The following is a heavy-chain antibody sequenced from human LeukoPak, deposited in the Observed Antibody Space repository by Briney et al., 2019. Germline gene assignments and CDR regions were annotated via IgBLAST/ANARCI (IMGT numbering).Heavy chain of an antibody. CDR2: INHSGST. CDR1: GGSFSGYY. Sequence: SETLSLTCAVYGGSFSGYYWSWIRQPPGKGLEWIGEINHSGSTNYNPSLKSRVTISVDTSKNQFSLKLSPVTAADTAVYYCARAERYYYDSSGYYYPGYYFDYWGQGTLVTVSS. CDR3: ARAERYYYDSSGYYYPGYYFDY. J-gene: IGHJ4*02. V-gene: IGHV4-34*01. D-gene: IGHD3-22*01.